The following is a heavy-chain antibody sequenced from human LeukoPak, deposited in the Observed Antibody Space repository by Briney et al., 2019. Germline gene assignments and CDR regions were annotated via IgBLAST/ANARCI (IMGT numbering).Heavy chain of an antibody. CDR3: AKGSLGSYKQHFDY. J-gene: IGHJ4*02. V-gene: IGHV1-2*02. D-gene: IGHD1/OR15-1a*01. Sequence: ASVKVSCKASGYTFSGYYMNWVRQAPGQGLELVGWINPNSGGTNYAQKFQGRVTMTRDTYISTAYMELSRLLSGDTAVYYCAKGSLGSYKQHFDYWGQGTLVTVSS. CDR2: INPNSGGT. CDR1: GYTFSGYY.